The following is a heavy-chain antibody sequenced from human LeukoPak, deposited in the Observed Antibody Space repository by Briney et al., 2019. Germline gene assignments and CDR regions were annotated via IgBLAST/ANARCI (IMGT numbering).Heavy chain of an antibody. Sequence: SQTLSLTCTVSGGSISSGSYYWSWIRQPAGKGLEWIGRIYTSGSTNYNPSLKSRVTISVDTSKNQFSLKLSSVTAADTAVYYCARGLTYYGSGSYDIYYYMDVWGKGTTVTVSS. CDR1: GGSISSGSYY. V-gene: IGHV4-61*02. D-gene: IGHD3-10*01. CDR2: IYTSGST. CDR3: ARGLTYYGSGSYDIYYYMDV. J-gene: IGHJ6*03.